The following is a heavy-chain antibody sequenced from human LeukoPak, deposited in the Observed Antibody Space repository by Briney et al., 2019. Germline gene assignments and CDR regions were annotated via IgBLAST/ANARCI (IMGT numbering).Heavy chain of an antibody. CDR2: IIPIFGTA. CDR1: GGTFSSYA. V-gene: IGHV1-69*05. D-gene: IGHD5-12*01. J-gene: IGHJ3*02. Sequence: SVKVSCKASGGTFSSYAISWVRQAPGQGLEWMGRIIPIFGTANYAQKFQGRVTITTDESTSTAYMELSSLRSEDTAVYYCASAGIVAIAAFDIWGQGTMVTVSS. CDR3: ASAGIVAIAAFDI.